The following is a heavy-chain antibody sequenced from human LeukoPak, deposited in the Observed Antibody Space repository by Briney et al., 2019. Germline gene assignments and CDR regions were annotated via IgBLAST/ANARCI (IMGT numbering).Heavy chain of an antibody. Sequence: SETPSLTCAVYGGSFSGYIWSWIREPPGKGLEWIGEINHSGSTKYNTSLKSRVTISVYTSKNQFSLKLSSVTAADTAVYYCARAVLLWFGELPYFDYWGQGTLVTVSS. J-gene: IGHJ4*02. CDR1: GGSFSGYI. CDR3: ARAVLLWFGELPYFDY. CDR2: INHSGST. V-gene: IGHV4-34*01. D-gene: IGHD3-10*01.